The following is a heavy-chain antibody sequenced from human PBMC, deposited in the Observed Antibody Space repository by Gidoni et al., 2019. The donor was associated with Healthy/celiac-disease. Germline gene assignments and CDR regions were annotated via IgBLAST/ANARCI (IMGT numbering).Heavy chain of an antibody. J-gene: IGHJ4*02. CDR2: TYYRSKWYN. V-gene: IGHV6-1*01. D-gene: IGHD6-13*01. Sequence: IRQSPSRGLEWLGRTYYRSKWYNDYAVSVKSRITINPDTSKNQFSLQLNSVTPEDTAVYYCARFSLAAGRFDYWGQGTLVTVSS. CDR3: ARFSLAAGRFDY.